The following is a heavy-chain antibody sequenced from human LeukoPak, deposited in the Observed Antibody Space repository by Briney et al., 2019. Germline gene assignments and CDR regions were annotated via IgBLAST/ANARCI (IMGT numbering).Heavy chain of an antibody. V-gene: IGHV1-46*01. CDR3: VRDISREFDY. J-gene: IGHJ4*02. Sequence: ASVKVSCKASGYTFTNYYMHWVRQAPGQGLEWMGVINPTGGSTNYAQKFQGRVTMTRDTSTSTVHMELSSLRSEDTAVYYCVRDISREFDYWGQGTLVAVSS. CDR1: GYTFTNYY. D-gene: IGHD1-14*01. CDR2: INPTGGST.